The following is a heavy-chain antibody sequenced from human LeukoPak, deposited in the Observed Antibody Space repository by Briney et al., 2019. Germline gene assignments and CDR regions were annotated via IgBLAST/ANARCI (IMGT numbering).Heavy chain of an antibody. V-gene: IGHV3-53*01. Sequence: HPGGSLRLSCAVSGFTVSSYYMTWVRQAPGRGLEWVSTFGNSAHYADSVKGRFTISRDNSKNTLYLQMNSLRADDTAVYYCANHGVYSGSYSMDVWGQGTTVIVSS. J-gene: IGHJ6*02. CDR2: FGNSA. CDR3: ANHGVYSGSYSMDV. CDR1: GFTVSSYY. D-gene: IGHD1-26*01.